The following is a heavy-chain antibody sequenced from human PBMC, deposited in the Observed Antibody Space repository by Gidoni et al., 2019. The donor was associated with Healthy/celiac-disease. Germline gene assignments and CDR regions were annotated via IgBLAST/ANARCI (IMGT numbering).Heavy chain of an antibody. Sequence: GESGGGLVKPGGSLRLSCAASGFTFSSYSMNWVRQAPGKGLEWVSSISSSSSYIYYADSVKGRFTISRDNAKNSLYLQMNSLRAEDTAVYYCARDHVVVPAAMLSYYYYYYGMDVWGQGTTVTVSS. CDR2: ISSSSSYI. J-gene: IGHJ6*02. D-gene: IGHD2-2*01. CDR1: GFTFSSYS. CDR3: ARDHVVVPAAMLSYYYYYYGMDV. V-gene: IGHV3-21*01.